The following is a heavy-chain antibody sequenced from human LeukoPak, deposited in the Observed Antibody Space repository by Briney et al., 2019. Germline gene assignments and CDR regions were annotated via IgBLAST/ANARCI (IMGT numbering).Heavy chain of an antibody. CDR2: VNRDGSET. Sequence: PGGSLRLSCAASGFTLSNHWMTWVRLVPGRGPEWVANVNRDGSETYYLDCVKGRFTISKDNAKNSLYLQMNSLRAEDTALYHCARNNGMDVWGQGTTVIVSS. CDR3: ARNNGMDV. V-gene: IGHV3-7*03. CDR1: GFTLSNHW. J-gene: IGHJ6*02.